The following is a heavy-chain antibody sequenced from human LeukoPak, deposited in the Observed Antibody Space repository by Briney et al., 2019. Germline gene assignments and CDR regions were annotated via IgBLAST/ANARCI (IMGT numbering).Heavy chain of an antibody. Sequence: GSLRLSCAASGFTFSSYNMNWVRQAPGKGPEWVSSITSSSSYIYYADSVKGRFTISRDNSKNTLYLQMNSLRAEDTAVYYCARDLSGDYFDYWGQGTLVTVSS. D-gene: IGHD6-25*01. CDR2: ITSSSSYI. CDR1: GFTFSSYN. CDR3: ARDLSGDYFDY. V-gene: IGHV3-21*04. J-gene: IGHJ4*02.